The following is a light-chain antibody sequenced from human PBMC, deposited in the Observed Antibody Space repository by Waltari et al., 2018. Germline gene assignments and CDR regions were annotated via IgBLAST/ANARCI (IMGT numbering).Light chain of an antibody. Sequence: ARQSGTSMPLTWYQQKRGQAPRLLIYGTSSRATGIPDRFSGSGSGTDFTLTISRLEPEDFAVYYCQQYDGEVVTFGGGTKVEI. CDR3: QQYDGEVVT. CDR1: QSGTSMP. V-gene: IGKV3-20*01. CDR2: GTS. J-gene: IGKJ4*01.